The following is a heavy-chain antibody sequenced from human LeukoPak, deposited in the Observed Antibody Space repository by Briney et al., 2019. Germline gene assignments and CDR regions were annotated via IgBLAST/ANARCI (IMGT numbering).Heavy chain of an antibody. V-gene: IGHV4-31*02. Sequence: LRLSCAASGFTFSDYYMSWIRQHPGKGLEWIGYIYYSGSTYYNPSLKSRVTISVDTSKNQFSLKLSSVTAADTAVYYCARARLEQLLDYWGQGTLVTVSS. CDR2: IYYSGST. CDR1: GFTFSDYY. D-gene: IGHD6-13*01. CDR3: ARARLEQLLDY. J-gene: IGHJ4*02.